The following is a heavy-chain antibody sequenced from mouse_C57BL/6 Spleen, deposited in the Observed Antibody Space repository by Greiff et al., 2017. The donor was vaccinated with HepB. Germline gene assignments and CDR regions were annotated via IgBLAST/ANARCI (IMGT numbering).Heavy chain of an antibody. CDR3: ARLGLTGTLDY. J-gene: IGHJ2*01. Sequence: QVQLQQPGAELVKPGASVKMSCKASGYTFTSYWITWVKQRPGQGLEWIGDIYPGSGSTNYNEKFKSKATLTVDKSSSTAYMQLSSLTSEDSAVYYCARLGLTGTLDYWGQGTTLTVSS. D-gene: IGHD4-1*01. CDR2: IYPGSGST. V-gene: IGHV1-55*01. CDR1: GYTFTSYW.